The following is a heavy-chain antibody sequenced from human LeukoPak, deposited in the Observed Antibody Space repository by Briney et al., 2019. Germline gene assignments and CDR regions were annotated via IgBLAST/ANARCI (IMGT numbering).Heavy chain of an antibody. CDR2: ISSSSSTI. Sequence: GGSLRLSCAASGFTFSSYSMNWVRQAPGKGLEWVSYISSSSSTIHYADSVKGRFTISRDNAKNSLYLQMNSLRVEDTAVYYCARDGAGSGWYYWGQGILVTVSS. CDR1: GFTFSSYS. CDR3: ARDGAGSGWYY. D-gene: IGHD6-19*01. V-gene: IGHV3-48*01. J-gene: IGHJ4*02.